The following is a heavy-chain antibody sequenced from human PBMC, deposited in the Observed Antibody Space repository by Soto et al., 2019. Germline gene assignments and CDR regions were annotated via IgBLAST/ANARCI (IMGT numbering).Heavy chain of an antibody. Sequence: QVQLQQWGAGLLKPSETLSLTCAVYGGSFSGYYWSWIRQPPGKGLEWIGEINHSGSTNYNPSLKRRVTISVDTSKNQFSLKLSSVTAADTAVYYCAIRGGILLRFWSANWFDPWGQGTLVTVSS. CDR2: INHSGST. D-gene: IGHD3-3*01. CDR1: GGSFSGYY. J-gene: IGHJ5*02. V-gene: IGHV4-34*01. CDR3: AIRGGILLRFWSANWFDP.